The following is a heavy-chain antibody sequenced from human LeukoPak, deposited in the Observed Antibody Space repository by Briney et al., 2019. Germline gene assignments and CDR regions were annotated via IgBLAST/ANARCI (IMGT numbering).Heavy chain of an antibody. J-gene: IGHJ1*01. CDR2: IYYSGTT. Sequence: GSLRLSCAASGFTFSAYSINWIRQPPGKGLEWIGYIYYSGTTNYNPSLKSRVTISVDTSKNQFSLKLSSVTAADTAVYYCAREDYCSGGSCYSGYFQHWGQGTLVTVSS. CDR1: GFTFSAYS. D-gene: IGHD2-15*01. CDR3: AREDYCSGGSCYSGYFQH. V-gene: IGHV4-59*01.